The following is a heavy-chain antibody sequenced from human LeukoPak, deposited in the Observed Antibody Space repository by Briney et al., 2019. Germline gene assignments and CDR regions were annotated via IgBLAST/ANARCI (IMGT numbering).Heavy chain of an antibody. CDR2: ISGYNGNT. CDR1: GYTFTSYG. Sequence: GASVKVSCKASGYTFTSYGISWVRQAPGQGLEWMGWISGYNGNTKYAQKFQARVTLTTDTSTSTAYMELWSLRPDDTALYYCARGGWYYYESSGYYLIDNWGQGTLVTVSS. D-gene: IGHD3-22*01. V-gene: IGHV1-18*01. CDR3: ARGGWYYYESSGYYLIDN. J-gene: IGHJ4*02.